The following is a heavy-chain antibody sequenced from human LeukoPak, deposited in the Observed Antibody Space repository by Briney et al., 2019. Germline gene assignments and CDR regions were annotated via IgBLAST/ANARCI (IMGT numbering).Heavy chain of an antibody. CDR2: LYHGGST. J-gene: IGHJ5*02. CDR1: GYSISSAYS. V-gene: IGHV4-38-2*02. Sequence: SETLSLTCNVFGYSISSAYSWGWIRQPPGKGLEWIGSLYHGGSTYYNPSLKSRVTISVDTSKNQFSLKLSSVTPADTAVYYCARGGNYWPQWWFDPWGRGTLVSVSS. CDR3: ARGGNYWPQWWFDP. D-gene: IGHD1-26*01.